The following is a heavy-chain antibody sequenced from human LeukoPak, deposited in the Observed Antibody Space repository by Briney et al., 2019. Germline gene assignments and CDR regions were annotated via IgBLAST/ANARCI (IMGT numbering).Heavy chain of an antibody. CDR2: ISGSGGST. CDR1: GFTFSSYG. V-gene: IGHV3-23*01. J-gene: IGHJ4*02. CDR3: ARVSGMYYFDY. Sequence: GGSLRLSCAASGFTFSSYGMSWVRQAPGKGLEWVSGISGSGGSTDHADSVKGRFTISRDNAKNSLYLQMNSLRAEDTAVYYCARVSGMYYFDYWGQGTLVTVSS.